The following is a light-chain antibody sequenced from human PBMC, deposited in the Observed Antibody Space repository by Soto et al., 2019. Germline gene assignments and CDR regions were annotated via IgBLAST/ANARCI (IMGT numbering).Light chain of an antibody. CDR2: GVT. V-gene: IGLV2-23*02. CDR3: CSYAGSSTFVV. CDR1: SSDVGSYNL. Sequence: QSVLTQPASVAGSPGQSITISCTGTSSDVGSYNLVSWYQQHPGKAPKLMIYGVTKRPSGVSNRFSGSKSGITASLTISGLQAEDEAEYYCCSYAGSSTFVVFGGGTKLTVL. J-gene: IGLJ2*01.